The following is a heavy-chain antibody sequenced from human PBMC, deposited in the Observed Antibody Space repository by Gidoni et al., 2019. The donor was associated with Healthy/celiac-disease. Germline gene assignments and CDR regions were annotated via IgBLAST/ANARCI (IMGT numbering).Heavy chain of an antibody. D-gene: IGHD4-17*01. CDR2: ISGSGGST. J-gene: IGHJ1*01. Sequence: EVQLLESGGGLVQPGGSLRRPCAAAGFTVSSYAMSCVRQAPGKGLEWVSAISGSGGSTYYADSVKGRFTISRDNSKNTLYLQMNSLRAEDTAVYYCATEYGDLFFQHWGQGTLVTVSS. V-gene: IGHV3-23*01. CDR3: ATEYGDLFFQH. CDR1: GFTVSSYA.